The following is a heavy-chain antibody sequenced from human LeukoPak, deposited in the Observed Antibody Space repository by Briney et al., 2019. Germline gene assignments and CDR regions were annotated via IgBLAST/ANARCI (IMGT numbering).Heavy chain of an antibody. Sequence: QSGGSLRLSCAASGFTFSSYWMSWVRQAPGKGLEWVANIKQDGSEKYYVDSVKGRFTISRDNAKNSLYLQMNSLRAEDTAVYYCAKEPYTAMTDYYGMDVWGKGTTVTVSS. CDR1: GFTFSSYW. J-gene: IGHJ6*04. D-gene: IGHD5-18*01. V-gene: IGHV3-7*03. CDR3: AKEPYTAMTDYYGMDV. CDR2: IKQDGSEK.